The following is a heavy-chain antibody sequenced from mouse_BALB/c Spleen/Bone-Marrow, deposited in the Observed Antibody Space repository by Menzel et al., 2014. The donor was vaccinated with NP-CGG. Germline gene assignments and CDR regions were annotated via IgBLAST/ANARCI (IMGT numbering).Heavy chain of an antibody. CDR1: GYSFTDYT. CDR2: INPYNGGA. D-gene: IGHD1-1*01. J-gene: IGHJ4*01. V-gene: IGHV1-18*01. CDR3: ARERYYGTSYDYYYALDS. Sequence: EVQGVESGPELVKPGASTKISCKASGYSFTDYTMNWVKQSHGKNLEWIGLINPYNGGATYNQKFKGKATLTVDKSSSTAYMELLSLTSEDSAVYYCARERYYGTSYDYYYALDSWGQGTSVTVSS.